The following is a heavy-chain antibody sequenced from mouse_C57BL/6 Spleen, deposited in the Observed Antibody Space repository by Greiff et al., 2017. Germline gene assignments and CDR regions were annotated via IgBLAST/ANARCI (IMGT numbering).Heavy chain of an antibody. J-gene: IGHJ3*01. CDR3: TRRWATVVDRFAY. V-gene: IGHV1-15*01. Sequence: VQLQQSGAELVRPGASVTLSCKASGYTFTDYEMHWVKQTPVHGLEWIGAIDPETGGTAYNQKFKGKAILTADKSSSTAYMELRSLTSEDSAVYYYTRRWATVVDRFAYWGQGTLVTVSA. CDR1: GYTFTDYE. D-gene: IGHD1-1*01. CDR2: IDPETGGT.